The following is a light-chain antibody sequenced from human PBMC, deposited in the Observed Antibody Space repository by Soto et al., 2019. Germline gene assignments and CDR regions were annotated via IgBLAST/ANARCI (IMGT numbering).Light chain of an antibody. CDR1: QSVGSN. CDR3: QQYYNWWT. V-gene: IGKV3-15*01. J-gene: IGKJ1*01. CDR2: GAS. Sequence: EIVMAQSPATLSVSPWEIATLSCRASQSVGSNLAWYQQKPGQAPRLLIYGASTRVTGIPARFSGSGSGTEFTLTISSLQSEDFAVYHCQQYYNWWTFGQGTKVDIK.